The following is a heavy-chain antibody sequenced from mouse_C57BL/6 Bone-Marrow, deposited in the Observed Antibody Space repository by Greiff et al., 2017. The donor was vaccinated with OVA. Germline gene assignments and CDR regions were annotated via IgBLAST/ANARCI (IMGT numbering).Heavy chain of an antibody. CDR1: GYTFTSYW. V-gene: IGHV1-55*01. CDR2: IYPGSGST. CDR3: ARREDY. Sequence: QVQLQQPGAELVKPGASVKMSCKASGYTFTSYWITWVQQTPGQGLEWIGDIYPGSGSTTYNEKFKCKATLTVDTTTSTAYMQLSSLTSEDSAVYCCARREDYWGQGTTLTVSS. J-gene: IGHJ2*01.